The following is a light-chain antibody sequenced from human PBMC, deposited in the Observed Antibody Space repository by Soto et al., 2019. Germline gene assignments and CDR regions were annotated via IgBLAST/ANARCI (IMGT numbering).Light chain of an antibody. CDR2: GAS. V-gene: IGKV1-9*01. Sequence: IQLTQSPSSLSASVGDRVTITCRASQGISSFLAGYQQKPGKAPKLLIYGASTLQSGVPSRFSGSESGTDFTRTIGSLQPEDFAIYCCQLLSSFPIPFGTGTKVDI. CDR1: QGISSF. J-gene: IGKJ3*01. CDR3: QLLSSFPIP.